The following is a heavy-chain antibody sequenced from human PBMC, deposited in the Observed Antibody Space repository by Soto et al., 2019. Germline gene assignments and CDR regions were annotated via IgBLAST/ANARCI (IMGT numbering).Heavy chain of an antibody. CDR1: GGSITSGGYY. CDR2: IYYSGFT. CDR3: ARDGPRSADSSVVSWWFDP. V-gene: IGHV4-31*03. D-gene: IGHD3-22*01. Sequence: PSETLSLTCTVSGGSITSGGYYWSWIRQHPGKGLEWIGYIYYSGFTYYNPSLKSRVTISVDTSKNQFSLKLSSVTAADTAVYYCARDGPRSADSSVVSWWFDPWGQGTLVTVSS. J-gene: IGHJ5*02.